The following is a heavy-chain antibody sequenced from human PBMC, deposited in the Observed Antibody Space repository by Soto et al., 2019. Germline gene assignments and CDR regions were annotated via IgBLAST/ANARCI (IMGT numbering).Heavy chain of an antibody. Sequence: SETLSLTCTVSGGSISSSSYYWGWIRQPPGKGLEWIGYIYYSGSTNYNPSLKSRVTISVDTSKNQFSLKLSSVTAADTAVYYCARDAPEVTTFGGVIVSLDAFDIWGQGTMVTVS. CDR1: GGSISSSSYY. D-gene: IGHD3-16*02. CDR2: IYYSGST. J-gene: IGHJ3*02. V-gene: IGHV4-61*01. CDR3: ARDAPEVTTFGGVIVSLDAFDI.